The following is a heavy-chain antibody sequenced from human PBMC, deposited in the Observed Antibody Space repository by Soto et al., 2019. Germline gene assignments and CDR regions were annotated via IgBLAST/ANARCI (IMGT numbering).Heavy chain of an antibody. CDR2: ISDDGSNK. D-gene: IGHD3-16*01. V-gene: IGHV3-30-3*01. CDR1: GFTSSRYA. Sequence: GGSLTLYCAASGFTSSRYAMHWDRQAPGKGLEWVAVISDDGSNKEYADSVKGRFTTSRDNSKNTLYLQMSSLRPEDTAVYYCARDRDRFYYYGRDVWGQGTTVTVSS. J-gene: IGHJ6*02. CDR3: ARDRDRFYYYGRDV.